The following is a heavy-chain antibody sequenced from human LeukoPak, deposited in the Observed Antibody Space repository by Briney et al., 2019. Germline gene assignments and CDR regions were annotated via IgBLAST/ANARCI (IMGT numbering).Heavy chain of an antibody. V-gene: IGHV4-30-2*01. CDR1: GGSISSYS. CDR2: IYHSGST. Sequence: SETLSLTCTVSGGSISSYSWSWIRQPPGKGLEWIGYIYHSGSTYYNPSLKSRVTISVDRSKNQFSLKLSSVTAADTAVYYCARSAVTTYSSGWYYFDYWGQGTLVTVSS. J-gene: IGHJ4*02. D-gene: IGHD6-19*01. CDR3: ARSAVTTYSSGWYYFDY.